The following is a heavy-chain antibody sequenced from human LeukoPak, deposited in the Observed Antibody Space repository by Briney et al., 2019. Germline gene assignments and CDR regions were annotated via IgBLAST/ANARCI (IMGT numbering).Heavy chain of an antibody. Sequence: QPGGSLLLSCDASGFTFSRYWMHWVRQAPGKGLMWVSRINSDGSATTYADFVKGRFTISRDNAKNTVYLQMSSLRVDDTAIYYCERDYGAWGQGTLVTVSP. CDR3: ERDYGA. CDR1: GFTFSRYW. J-gene: IGHJ5*02. CDR2: INSDGSAT. V-gene: IGHV3-74*03. D-gene: IGHD4/OR15-4a*01.